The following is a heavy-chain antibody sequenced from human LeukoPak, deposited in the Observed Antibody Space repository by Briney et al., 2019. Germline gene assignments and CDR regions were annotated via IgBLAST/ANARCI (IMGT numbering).Heavy chain of an antibody. CDR1: GFTFSSYA. CDR2: ISGSGGST. Sequence: GGSLRLSCAASGFTFSSYAMSWVRQAPGKGLEWVSAISGSGGSTYYADSVKGRFTISRDNSKNTLYLQMNSLRAEDTAVYYCAKDIGAPILAVAGVFDYWGQGTLVTVSS. CDR3: AKDIGAPILAVAGVFDY. D-gene: IGHD6-19*01. V-gene: IGHV3-23*01. J-gene: IGHJ4*02.